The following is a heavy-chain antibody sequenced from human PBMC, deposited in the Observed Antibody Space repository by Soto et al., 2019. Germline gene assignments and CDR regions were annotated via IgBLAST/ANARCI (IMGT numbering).Heavy chain of an antibody. D-gene: IGHD6-13*01. CDR1: GFTFSRYA. J-gene: IGHJ4*02. V-gene: IGHV3-23*01. CDR2: ISGSDGST. CDR3: ARRSSSWYFDY. Sequence: EVQLLESGGGLVQPGGSLRLSCAASGFTFSRYAMNWLRQAPGKGLEWVSVISGSDGSTYYADSVKGRFTISIDNTKNTLNLQMNSLRAEDTAVYYCARRSSSWYFDYWGQGTLVTVSS.